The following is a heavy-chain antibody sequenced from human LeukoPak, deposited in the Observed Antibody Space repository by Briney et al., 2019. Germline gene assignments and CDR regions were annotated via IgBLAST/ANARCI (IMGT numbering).Heavy chain of an antibody. Sequence: ASVKVSCKASGYTFTSYYMHWVRQAPGQGLEWMGIINPSGGSTSYAQKFQGRVTITADKSTSTAYMELSSLRSEDTAVYYCARDLTRACRSYYYMDVWGKGTTVTVSS. CDR3: ARDLTRACRSYYYMDV. J-gene: IGHJ6*03. D-gene: IGHD2-15*01. CDR1: GYTFTSYY. V-gene: IGHV1-46*01. CDR2: INPSGGST.